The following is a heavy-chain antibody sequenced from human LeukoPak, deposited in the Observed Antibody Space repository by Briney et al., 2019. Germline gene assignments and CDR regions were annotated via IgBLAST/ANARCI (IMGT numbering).Heavy chain of an antibody. J-gene: IGHJ4*02. CDR2: IDTVGDT. CDR3: VRENSGANIAELDY. D-gene: IGHD1-14*01. Sequence: GGCLRLSCAASGFTFSSYDIHWVRQVKGKGLEWVSAIDTVGDTYYPDSVKGRFTISRENAKNSLYLQMNSLRAGDTAVYYCVRENSGANIAELDYWGQGTLVTVSS. V-gene: IGHV3-13*04. CDR1: GFTFSSYD.